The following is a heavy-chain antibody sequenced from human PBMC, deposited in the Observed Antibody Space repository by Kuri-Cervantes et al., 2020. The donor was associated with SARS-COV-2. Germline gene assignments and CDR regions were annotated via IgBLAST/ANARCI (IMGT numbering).Heavy chain of an antibody. CDR1: GFTFTNYW. J-gene: IGHJ2*01. V-gene: IGHV3-7*01. CDR2: INQDGSEK. Sequence: GGSLRLSCAASGFTFTNYWLNWVRQAPGKGLEWVANINQDGSEKQYVDSVKGRFTISRDNAKNSVYLQMNSLRAEDTAVYFCARDVGLAELRYFDLWGRGTLVTVSS. CDR3: ARDVGLAELRYFDL. D-gene: IGHD1-1*01.